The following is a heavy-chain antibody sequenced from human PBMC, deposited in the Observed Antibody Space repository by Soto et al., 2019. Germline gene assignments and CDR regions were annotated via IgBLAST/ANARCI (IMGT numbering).Heavy chain of an antibody. V-gene: IGHV4-59*11. CDR1: GASISNHY. J-gene: IGHJ5*02. D-gene: IGHD3-10*01. CDR3: ARGYYGSGSYYNVDWFDP. CDR2: IYYSGST. Sequence: SETLSLTCTVSGASISNHYWSWIRQSPGKGLEWIGYIYYSGSTNYNPSLKSRVTISVDTSKNQFSLKLSSVTAADTAVYYCARGYYGSGSYYNVDWFDPWGQGTLVTVSS.